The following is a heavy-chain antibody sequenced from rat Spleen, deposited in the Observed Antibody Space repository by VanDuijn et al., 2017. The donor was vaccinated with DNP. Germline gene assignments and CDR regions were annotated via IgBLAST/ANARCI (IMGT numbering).Heavy chain of an antibody. CDR3: AGRPPPTRGPFDY. Sequence: EVQLVESGGGLVQPGRSLKLSCAVSRITFSDHNMAWVRQAPKKGLEWVATISYDGSDTYYRDSVKGRFTISRDNAKSTPYLQMDSLRSEDTATYYCAGRPPPTRGPFDYWGQGVTVTVSS. CDR1: RITFSDHN. CDR2: ISYDGSDT. V-gene: IGHV5-7*01. D-gene: IGHD1-4*01. J-gene: IGHJ2*01.